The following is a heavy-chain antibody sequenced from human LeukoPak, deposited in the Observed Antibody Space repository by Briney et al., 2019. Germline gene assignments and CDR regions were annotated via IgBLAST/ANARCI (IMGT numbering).Heavy chain of an antibody. Sequence: GGSLRLSCAASGFTFSNAWMSWVRQAPGKGLEWVGRIKSKTDGGTTDYAAPVKGRFTISRDDSKNTLYLQMNSLKTEDTAVYYCTTHPTPGQEEFDPWGQGTLVTVSS. CDR2: IKSKTDGGTT. CDR1: GFTFSNAW. J-gene: IGHJ5*02. V-gene: IGHV3-15*01. CDR3: TTHPTPGQEEFDP.